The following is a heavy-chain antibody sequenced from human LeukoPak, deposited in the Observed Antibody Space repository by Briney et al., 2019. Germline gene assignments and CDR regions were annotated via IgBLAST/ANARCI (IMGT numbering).Heavy chain of an antibody. CDR1: GFTFSSYW. D-gene: IGHD3-10*01. CDR3: ARTVPGYFFDY. CDR2: INTDGSST. Sequence: SGGSLRLSCAASGFTFSSYWMHWVRQAPGKGPVWVSRINTDGSSTSYADSVKGRFTISRDNAKNTLYLQMNSLRAEDTAVYYCARTVPGYFFDYWGQGTLVTVSS. V-gene: IGHV3-74*01. J-gene: IGHJ4*02.